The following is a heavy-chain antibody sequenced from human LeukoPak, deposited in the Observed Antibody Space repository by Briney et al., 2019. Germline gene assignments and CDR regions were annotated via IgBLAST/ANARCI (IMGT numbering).Heavy chain of an antibody. CDR1: GYTFTGYY. D-gene: IGHD1-26*01. Sequence: GASVKVSCKASGYTFTGYYMHWVRQAPGQGLEWMGWINPNSGGTNYAQKFQGRVTMTRDTSISTAYMELSRPRSDDTAVYYCASGSGSYYNNWFDPWGQGTLVTVSS. V-gene: IGHV1-2*02. CDR3: ASGSGSYYNNWFDP. J-gene: IGHJ5*02. CDR2: INPNSGGT.